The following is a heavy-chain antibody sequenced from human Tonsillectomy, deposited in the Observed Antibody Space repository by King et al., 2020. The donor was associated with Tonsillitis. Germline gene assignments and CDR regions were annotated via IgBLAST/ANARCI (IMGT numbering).Heavy chain of an antibody. CDR1: GGSISSYY. Sequence: QLQESGPGLVKPSETLSLTCTVSGGSISSYYWSWIRQPPGKGLEWIGYIYYSGSTNYNPSLKSRVTISVDTSKNQFSLKLSSGTAADTAVYYCARGCFGTKRSTLGYFQHWGQGTLVTVSS. V-gene: IGHV4-59*01. J-gene: IGHJ1*01. D-gene: IGHD1/OR15-1a*01. CDR3: ARGCFGTKRSTLGYFQH. CDR2: IYYSGST.